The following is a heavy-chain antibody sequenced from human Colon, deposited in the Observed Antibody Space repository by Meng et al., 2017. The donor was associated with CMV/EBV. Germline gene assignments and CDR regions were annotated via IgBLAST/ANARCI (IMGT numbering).Heavy chain of an antibody. V-gene: IGHV4-30-4*08. CDR1: GGSISRDNYF. CDR3: AREVNVVADSDAFDI. J-gene: IGHJ3*02. Sequence: QVQLQESGPGLVKPSQXLSLTCSVPGGSISRDNYFWSWLRQPPGKGLEWIGYIHFSGSVYYNPSLKSRVTISVDTSKNQFSLKLSSVTATDTAVYYCAREVNVVADSDAFDIWGQGTMVTVSS. D-gene: IGHD5-12*01. CDR2: IHFSGSV.